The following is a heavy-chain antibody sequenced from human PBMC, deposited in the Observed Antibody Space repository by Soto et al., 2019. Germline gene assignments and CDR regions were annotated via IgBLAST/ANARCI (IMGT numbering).Heavy chain of an antibody. CDR1: GASISGSYYY. CDR3: ATSQKGYNWNYFDH. Sequence: SETLSLTCAVSGASISGSYYYWAWLRQSPGKGPEWIGSVFYAGFTSYNPSLESRVSVSVDTSKSQFSLKLSAVTAADTAVYYCATSQKGYNWNYFDHWGQGALVTVSS. V-gene: IGHV4-39*01. CDR2: VFYAGFT. J-gene: IGHJ4*02. D-gene: IGHD1-20*01.